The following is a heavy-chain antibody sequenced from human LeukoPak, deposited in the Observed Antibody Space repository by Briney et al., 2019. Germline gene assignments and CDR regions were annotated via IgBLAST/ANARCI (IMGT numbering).Heavy chain of an antibody. V-gene: IGHV3-9*01. D-gene: IGHD1-26*01. CDR1: GFTFDDFA. CDR2: INWNSGYI. J-gene: IGHJ4*02. Sequence: PGGSLRLSCAASGFTFDDFAMHWVRQVPGKGLEWVSGINWNSGYIGYADSVKGRFTISRDNAKSSLYLQMSSLRTEDTALYYCAKDRGVGIYYFDSWGQGTLVTVSS. CDR3: AKDRGVGIYYFDS.